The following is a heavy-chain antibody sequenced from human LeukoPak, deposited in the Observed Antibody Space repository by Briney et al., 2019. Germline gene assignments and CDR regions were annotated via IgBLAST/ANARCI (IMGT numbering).Heavy chain of an antibody. V-gene: IGHV3-23*01. CDR1: GFTFSSYA. D-gene: IGHD6-19*01. Sequence: GGSLRLSCAASGFTFSSYAMSWVRQAPGKGLEWVSAISGSGGSTYYADSVKGRFTISRDDSKNMLYLQMNSLRAEDTAVYYCANLYSSGCFDWGQGTLVTVSS. J-gene: IGHJ4*02. CDR2: ISGSGGST. CDR3: ANLYSSGCFD.